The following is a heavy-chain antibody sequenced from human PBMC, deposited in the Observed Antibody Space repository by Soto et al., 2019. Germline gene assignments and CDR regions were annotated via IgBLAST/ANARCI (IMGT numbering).Heavy chain of an antibody. J-gene: IGHJ4*02. CDR1: GFTFGDSY. Sequence: PGGSLRLSCAGSGFTFGDSYMSWIRQAPGKGLEWLSYISPGSRYPAYADSVKGRFTISRDNAKRSLYLQMDSLRAEDTAVYYCAWGSALDYWGQGTLVTVS. V-gene: IGHV3-11*06. CDR3: AWGSALDY. D-gene: IGHD3-16*01. CDR2: ISPGSRYP.